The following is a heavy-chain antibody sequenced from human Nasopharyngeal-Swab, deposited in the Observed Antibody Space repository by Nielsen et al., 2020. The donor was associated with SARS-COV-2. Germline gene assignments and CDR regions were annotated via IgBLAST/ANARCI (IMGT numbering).Heavy chain of an antibody. CDR1: GYTFINYY. CDR3: ARFAFGSGSSADY. D-gene: IGHD3-10*01. V-gene: IGHV1-46*01. CDR2: INPSAAYT. J-gene: IGHJ4*02. Sequence: ASVKVSCKTSGYTFINYYMHWVRQAPGQGLEGMGIINPSAAYTSYAQKFQGRVTVTRDTSTRTVYMELSGLRSEDTAVYYCARFAFGSGSSADYWGQGTLVTVSS.